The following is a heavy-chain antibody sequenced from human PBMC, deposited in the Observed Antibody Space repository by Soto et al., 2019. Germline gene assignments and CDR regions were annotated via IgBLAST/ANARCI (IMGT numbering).Heavy chain of an antibody. CDR3: ARTAAAGKYYYGMDA. D-gene: IGHD6-13*01. J-gene: IGHJ6*02. V-gene: IGHV5-51*01. Sequence: GESLKISCKGSGYSFTSYWIGWVRQMPGKGLESMGIIYPGDSDTRYSPSFQGQVTISANKSISTAYLQWSSLKASDTAMYYCARTAAAGKYYYGMDAWGQGTTVTASS. CDR1: GYSFTSYW. CDR2: IYPGDSDT.